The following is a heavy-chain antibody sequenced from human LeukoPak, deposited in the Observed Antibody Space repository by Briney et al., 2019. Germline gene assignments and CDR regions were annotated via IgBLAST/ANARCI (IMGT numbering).Heavy chain of an antibody. CDR1: GYTFTSYD. CDR2: MNPNSGNT. V-gene: IGHV1-8*03. CDR3: ARVRSGYYFDY. D-gene: IGHD1-14*01. Sequence: ASVKVSCKASGYTFTSYDINWVREATGHGRGWRGWMNPNSGNTGYAQKFQGRVTITRNTSISTAYLELSSLRSEDTAVYSCARVRSGYYFDYWGQGTLVTVSS. J-gene: IGHJ4*02.